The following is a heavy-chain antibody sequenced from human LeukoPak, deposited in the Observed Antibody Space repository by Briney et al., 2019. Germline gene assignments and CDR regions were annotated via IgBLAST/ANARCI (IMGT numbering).Heavy chain of an antibody. CDR3: ARFRQLIRSYFDY. CDR2: IYPGDSDT. Sequence: GESLEISCKGSGYSFTTYWIGWVRQMPGKGLGWMGIIYPGDSDTRYNPSFQGQVTISADKSINTAYLQWSSLEASDNAMYYCARFRQLIRSYFDYWGQGTLVAVSS. D-gene: IGHD2-8*01. J-gene: IGHJ4*02. V-gene: IGHV5-51*01. CDR1: GYSFTTYW.